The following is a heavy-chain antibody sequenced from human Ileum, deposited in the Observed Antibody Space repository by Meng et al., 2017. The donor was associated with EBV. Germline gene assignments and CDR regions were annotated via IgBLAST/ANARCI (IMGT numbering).Heavy chain of an antibody. J-gene: IGHJ1*01. CDR3: ARGTTKIRGIILPPPI. D-gene: IGHD3-10*01. Sequence: QGKMVQPGSEVNKPGASVTASCKASGYIFTSDDVNWVRQTPGQGLEWIGWMNPTSGRTGYAQKFQGRVTMTSNTSVSTAYLHLSSLTSEDTAVYYCARGTTKIRGIILPPPIWGQGSLVTVSS. CDR2: MNPTSGRT. CDR1: GYIFTSDD. V-gene: IGHV1-8*01.